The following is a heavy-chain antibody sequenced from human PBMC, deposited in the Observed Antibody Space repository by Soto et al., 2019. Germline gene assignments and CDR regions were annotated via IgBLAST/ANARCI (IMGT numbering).Heavy chain of an antibody. CDR3: AKDLSRGGSPDY. D-gene: IGHD5-12*01. J-gene: IGHJ4*02. CDR1: GFTFSSYG. V-gene: IGHV3-30*18. Sequence: QVQLVESGGGVVQPGRSLRLSCAASGFTFSSYGMHWVRQAPGKGLEWVAVISYDGSNKYYADSVKGRFTISRDNSKNTLYLQMNSLRAEYTAVYYCAKDLSRGGSPDYWGQGTLVTVSS. CDR2: ISYDGSNK.